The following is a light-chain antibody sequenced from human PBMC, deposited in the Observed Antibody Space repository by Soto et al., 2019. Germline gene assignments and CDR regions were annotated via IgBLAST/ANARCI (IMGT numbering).Light chain of an antibody. Sequence: QSALTQSASVSGSPGQSITISCSGTSSDVGSYNFVSWYQQHPDKAPKLMIYDVNKRPSGVSNRFSGSKSGNTASLTISGLQAEDEADYYCCSYAGSYIFVVFGGGTKVTVL. CDR1: SSDVGSYNF. CDR2: DVN. V-gene: IGLV2-23*02. J-gene: IGLJ2*01. CDR3: CSYAGSYIFVV.